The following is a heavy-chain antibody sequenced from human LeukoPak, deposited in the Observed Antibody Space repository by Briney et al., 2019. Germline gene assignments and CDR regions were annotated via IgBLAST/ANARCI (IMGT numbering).Heavy chain of an antibody. Sequence: SETLSLTCTVSGGSISSSSYYWGWIRQPPGKGLEWIGSIYYSGSTYYNPSLKSRVTISVDTSKNQFSLKLSSVTAADTAVYYCARHVLATALINYWGRGTLVTVSS. V-gene: IGHV4-39*01. CDR1: GGSISSSSYY. CDR2: IYYSGST. J-gene: IGHJ4*02. CDR3: ARHVLATALINY. D-gene: IGHD6-13*01.